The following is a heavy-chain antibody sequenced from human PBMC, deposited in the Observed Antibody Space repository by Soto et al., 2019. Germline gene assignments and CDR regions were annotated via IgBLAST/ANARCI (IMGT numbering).Heavy chain of an antibody. D-gene: IGHD1-26*01. CDR2: ISYDGNSK. Sequence: QVQLVESGGGVVQPGRSLRLSCAASGFTFYTSALHWVRQAPGKGLEWVTFISYDGNSKYYTDSVKGRFTISRDNSKNTLYLQMNSLRAEDTAVYYCAMRVAATDSWGQGTLVIVSS. CDR1: GFTFYTSA. J-gene: IGHJ4*02. V-gene: IGHV3-30*03. CDR3: AMRVAATDS.